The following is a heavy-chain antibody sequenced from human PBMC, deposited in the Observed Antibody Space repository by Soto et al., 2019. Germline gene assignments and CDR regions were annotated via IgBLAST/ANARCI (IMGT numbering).Heavy chain of an antibody. CDR1: GYTFTSYA. V-gene: IGHV1-3*01. CDR2: INAVNGNT. D-gene: IGHD3-3*01. CDR3: ARTSGYYFYDY. Sequence: ASVKVSCKASGYTFTSYAMHWVRQAPGQRLEWMGWINAVNGNTKYSQKFQGRVTITRDTSASTAYMELSSLSSEDTAVYYCARTSGYYFYDYWGQGTLVTVSS. J-gene: IGHJ4*02.